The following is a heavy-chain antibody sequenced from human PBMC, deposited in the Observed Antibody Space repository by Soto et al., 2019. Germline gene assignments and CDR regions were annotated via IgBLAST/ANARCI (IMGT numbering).Heavy chain of an antibody. CDR1: GYTFTGYY. D-gene: IGHD2-15*01. Sequence: QVQLVQSGAEVKKPGASVKVSCKASGYTFTGYYMHWVRQAPGQGLEWMGWINPNSGGTNCAQKFQGWVTMTRATSTSTAYMELSRLRSADTAVYYCARGGDLYCSGGSCYSGCDPWGQGTLVTVSS. J-gene: IGHJ5*02. CDR2: INPNSGGT. V-gene: IGHV1-2*04. CDR3: ARGGDLYCSGGSCYSGCDP.